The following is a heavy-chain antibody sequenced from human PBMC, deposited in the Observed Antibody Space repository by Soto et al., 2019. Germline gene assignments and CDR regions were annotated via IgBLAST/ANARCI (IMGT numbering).Heavy chain of an antibody. D-gene: IGHD3-16*01. CDR3: ARDRWGSSDFDY. CDR2: IYYSGST. Sequence: PSETLSLTCTVSGGSISSYYWNWFRQPPGKGLEWIGYIYYSGSTNYNPSLKSRVTISVDTSKNQFSLKLSSVTAADTAVYYCARDRWGSSDFDYWGQGTLVTVSS. V-gene: IGHV4-59*01. J-gene: IGHJ4*02. CDR1: GGSISSYY.